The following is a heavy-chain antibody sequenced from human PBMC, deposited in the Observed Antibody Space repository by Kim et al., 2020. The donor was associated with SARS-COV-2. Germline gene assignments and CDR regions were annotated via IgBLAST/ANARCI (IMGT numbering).Heavy chain of an antibody. CDR2: IIPMFNSP. Sequence: SVKVSCKASGGTFRNYVFNWVRQAPGQGLEWMGGIIPMFNSPNYAQNFRGRVTITADEATSTAYLELSSLRSEDTAVYYCARARTLYSVSSMSVWGQGTLVTVSS. J-gene: IGHJ4*02. CDR3: ARARTLYSVSSMSV. CDR1: GGTFRNYV. D-gene: IGHD5-12*01. V-gene: IGHV1-69*13.